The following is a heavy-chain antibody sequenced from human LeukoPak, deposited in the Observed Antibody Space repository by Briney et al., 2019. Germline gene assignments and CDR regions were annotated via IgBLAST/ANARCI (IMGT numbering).Heavy chain of an antibody. J-gene: IGHJ4*02. D-gene: IGHD6-19*01. CDR1: GFTFSSYE. CDR2: ISSSGSTR. CDR3: AREGVAVAGGIDY. Sequence: GGSLRLSCAASGFTFSSYEMNWVRQAPGQGLEWVSYISSSGSTRYYADSVKGRFTISRDNAKNSLYLQMNSLRAEDTAVYYCAREGVAVAGGIDYWGQGTLVTVSS. V-gene: IGHV3-48*03.